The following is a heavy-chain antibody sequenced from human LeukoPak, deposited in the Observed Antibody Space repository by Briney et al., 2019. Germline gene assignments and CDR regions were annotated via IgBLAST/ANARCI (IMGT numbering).Heavy chain of an antibody. CDR2: LSGSGGST. Sequence: GGSLRLSCAASGFIFNKHAMSWVRQAPGKGLEWVSGLSGSGGSTDYADSVKGRFTVSRDNSKNTLYLQMNSLRAEDTAVYYCARGSSTGWYHPFDIWGQGTMVTVSS. D-gene: IGHD6-19*01. CDR3: ARGSSTGWYHPFDI. J-gene: IGHJ3*02. V-gene: IGHV3-23*01. CDR1: GFIFNKHA.